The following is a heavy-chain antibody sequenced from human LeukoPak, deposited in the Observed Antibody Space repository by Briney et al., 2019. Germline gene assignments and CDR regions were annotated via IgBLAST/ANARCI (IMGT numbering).Heavy chain of an antibody. D-gene: IGHD6-13*01. CDR2: ISGDGGST. V-gene: IGHV3-43*02. Sequence: GGSLRLSCAASGFTFDDYAMHWVRQAPGKGLEWVSLISGDGGSTYYVDSVKGRFTISRDNAKNSLYLQMNSLRAEDTAVYYCAREAIIAAAGPDGDYFDYWGQGTLVTVSS. CDR3: AREAIIAAAGPDGDYFDY. CDR1: GFTFDDYA. J-gene: IGHJ4*02.